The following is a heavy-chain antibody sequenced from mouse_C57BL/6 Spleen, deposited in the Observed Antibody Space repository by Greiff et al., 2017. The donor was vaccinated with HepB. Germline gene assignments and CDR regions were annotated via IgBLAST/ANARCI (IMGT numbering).Heavy chain of an antibody. CDR2: SRNKANDYTT. Sequence: EVMLVESGGGLVQSGRSLRLSCATSGFTFSDFYMEWVRQAPGKGLEWIAASRNKANDYTTEYSATVKVRFIVSTDTSQSILYLQMNALSAEDTAIYYCARDDYDSMDYWGQGTSVTVSS. J-gene: IGHJ4*01. CDR1: GFTFSDFY. V-gene: IGHV7-1*01. CDR3: ARDDYDSMDY.